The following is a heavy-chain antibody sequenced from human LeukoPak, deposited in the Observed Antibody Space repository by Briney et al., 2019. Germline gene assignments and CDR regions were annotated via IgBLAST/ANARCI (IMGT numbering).Heavy chain of an antibody. D-gene: IGHD3-10*01. CDR1: GFTFSSYA. CDR3: AKDRERGYYGSGSYSVFDY. CDR2: ISGSGGSP. Sequence: GGSLRLSCADSGFTFSSYAMRWVRQAPGKELEWVSAISGSGGSPYYADSVKGRFTISRDNSKNTLYLQMNSLRAEDTAVYYCAKDRERGYYGSGSYSVFDYWGQGTLVTVSS. V-gene: IGHV3-23*01. J-gene: IGHJ4*02.